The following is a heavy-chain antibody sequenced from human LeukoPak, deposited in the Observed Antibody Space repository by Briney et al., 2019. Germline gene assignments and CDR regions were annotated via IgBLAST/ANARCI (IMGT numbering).Heavy chain of an antibody. J-gene: IGHJ4*02. V-gene: IGHV4-34*01. Sequence: PSETLSLTCAVSGGSFSGYYWSWIRQPPGKGLEWIGEINHSGSIKYNTSLKTRVSISVATSKYQFSLKLSSVTAADTAVYYCARGASGYCSSTSCYYFDYWGQGTLVTVSS. CDR3: ARGASGYCSSTSCYYFDY. CDR1: GGSFSGYY. D-gene: IGHD2-2*01. CDR2: INHSGSI.